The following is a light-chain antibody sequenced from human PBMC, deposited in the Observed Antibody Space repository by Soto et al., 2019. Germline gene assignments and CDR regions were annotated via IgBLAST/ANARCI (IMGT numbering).Light chain of an antibody. CDR1: QTVTTNY. CDR2: GAS. Sequence: IVLAQSPGTLWLSPGETAILSCSATQTVTTNYFAWSHQKPGQPPRLLIYGASRRATGIPDRLSGSASGTDFNLQISSLQSEDFAVYYCHHSNNCPPRTVGQGTKVEIK. V-gene: IGKV3-20*01. CDR3: HHSNNCPPRT. J-gene: IGKJ1*01.